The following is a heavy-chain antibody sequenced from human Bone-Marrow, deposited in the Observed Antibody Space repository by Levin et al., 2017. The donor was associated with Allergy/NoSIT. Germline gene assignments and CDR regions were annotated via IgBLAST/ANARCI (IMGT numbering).Heavy chain of an antibody. CDR2: IYHSGST. CDR3: ARDGPAGPPPLYYYDSSGGYYYYGMDG. CDR1: GYSISSGYY. D-gene: IGHD3-22*01. V-gene: IGHV4-38-2*02. Sequence: SQTLSLTCAVSGYSISSGYYWGWIRQPPGKGLEWIGSIYHSGSTYYNPSLKSRVTISVDTSKNQFSLKLSSVTAADTAVYYCARDGPAGPPPLYYYDSSGGYYYYGMDGWGQGTTVTVSS. J-gene: IGHJ6*02.